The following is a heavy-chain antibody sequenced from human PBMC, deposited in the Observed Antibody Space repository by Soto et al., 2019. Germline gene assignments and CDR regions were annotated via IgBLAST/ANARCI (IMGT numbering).Heavy chain of an antibody. J-gene: IGHJ2*01. CDR2: IVVGSGNT. D-gene: IGHD5-12*01. V-gene: IGHV1-58*01. Sequence: QMQLVQSGPDVKKPGTSVKVSCKASGFTFTSSAVQWVRQARGQRLERIGWIVVGSGNTNYEQKFQERVTITRDMSTSTAYMELSSLRSEDTAVYYCAADGLPQFAYWYFDLWGRGTLVTVSS. CDR3: AADGLPQFAYWYFDL. CDR1: GFTFTSSA.